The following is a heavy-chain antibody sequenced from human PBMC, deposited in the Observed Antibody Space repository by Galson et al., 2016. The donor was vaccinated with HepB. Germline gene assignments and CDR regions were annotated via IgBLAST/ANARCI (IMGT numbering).Heavy chain of an antibody. J-gene: IGHJ4*02. CDR3: ARGPTLVRACGESSSYFDT. V-gene: IGHV4-30-2*01. CDR1: GDSLSSGFFS. CDR2: IHNSGPTFYHPSIGGT. D-gene: IGHD2-15*01. Sequence: TLSLTCAVSGDSLSSGFFSWSWIRQPPGKGLEWIGHIHNSGPTFYHPSIGGTYSNPSLESRVTISRDRSENQFSLKMSSVTAADTAKYFCARGPTLVRACGESSSYFDTWGQGIPVTVSS.